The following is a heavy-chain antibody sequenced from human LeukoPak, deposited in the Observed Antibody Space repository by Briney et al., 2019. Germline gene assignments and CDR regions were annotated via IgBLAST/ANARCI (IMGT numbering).Heavy chain of an antibody. CDR2: ISSSSSYI. Sequence: PGGSLRLSCAASGFTFSSYSMNWVRQAPGKGLEWVSSISSSSSYIYYADSVKGRFTISRDNAKNSLYLQMNSLRAEDTAVYYCARFPGGAEYRHYYYMDVWGKGTTVTVSS. D-gene: IGHD1-14*01. J-gene: IGHJ6*03. CDR1: GFTFSSYS. CDR3: ARFPGGAEYRHYYYMDV. V-gene: IGHV3-21*04.